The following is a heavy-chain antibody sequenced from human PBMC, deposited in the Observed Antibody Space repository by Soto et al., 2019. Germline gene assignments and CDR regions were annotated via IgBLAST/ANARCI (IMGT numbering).Heavy chain of an antibody. CDR2: IIPIFGTA. J-gene: IGHJ5*02. CDR1: GGTFSSYA. D-gene: IGHD3-22*01. CDR3: ATYYYDSSGYYDNWFDP. Sequence: QVQLVQSGAEVKKPGSSVKVSCKASGGTFSSYAISWVRQAPGQGLEWMGGIIPIFGTANYAQKFQVRVMITADESTSTAYMELSSLRSEDTAVYYCATYYYDSSGYYDNWFDPWGQGTLVTVSS. V-gene: IGHV1-69*01.